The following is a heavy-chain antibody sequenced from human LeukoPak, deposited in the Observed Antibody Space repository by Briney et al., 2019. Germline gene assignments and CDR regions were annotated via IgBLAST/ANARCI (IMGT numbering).Heavy chain of an antibody. D-gene: IGHD2-21*02. V-gene: IGHV3-23*01. J-gene: IGHJ4*02. Sequence: GGSLRLSCAASGFTFSSYAMSWVRQAPGKGLEWVSAISGSGGSTYYADSVKGRFTISRDNSKNTLYLQMNSLRAEDTAVYYCATALQHIVVVTASPFDYWGQGTLVTVSS. CDR1: GFTFSSYA. CDR3: ATALQHIVVVTASPFDY. CDR2: ISGSGGST.